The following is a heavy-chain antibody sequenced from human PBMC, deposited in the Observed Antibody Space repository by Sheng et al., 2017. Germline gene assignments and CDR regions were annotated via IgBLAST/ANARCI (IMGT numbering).Heavy chain of an antibody. J-gene: IGHJ4*02. CDR2: IYTGGTT. CDR1: GFSVSSNY. Sequence: EVHLVESGGGLIQPGGSLRLSCVASGFSVSSNYMSWVRQAPGKGLEWVSVIYTGGTTQYADSVKGRFTISRDNSRNTVYLQMNSLRAEDTAVYYCARDRGDYYDTFFDYWGQGALVTVSS. V-gene: IGHV3-53*01. D-gene: IGHD3-22*01. CDR3: ARDRGDYYDTFFDY.